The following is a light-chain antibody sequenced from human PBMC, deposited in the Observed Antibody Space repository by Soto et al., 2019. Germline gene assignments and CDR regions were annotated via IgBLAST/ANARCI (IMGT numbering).Light chain of an antibody. Sequence: QSALTQPPSASGSPGQSVTISCTGTSSDVGGYNYVSWYQQHPGKAPKLMIYEVSKRPSGVPDRFSGSKSGNTASLSLAGLQAEDEAVYYCKLFSGSNKLVFGGGTKLTVL. CDR3: KLFSGSNKLV. J-gene: IGLJ2*01. V-gene: IGLV2-8*01. CDR1: SSDVGGYNY. CDR2: EVS.